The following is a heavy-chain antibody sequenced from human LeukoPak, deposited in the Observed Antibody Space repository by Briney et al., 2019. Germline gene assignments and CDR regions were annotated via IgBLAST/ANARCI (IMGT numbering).Heavy chain of an antibody. Sequence: GGSLRLSCEASGFTLEDFGMSWVRQVPGKGLEWVANIKQDGSEKYYVDSVKGRFTISRDNAKNSLYLQMNSLRAEDTAVYYCARSEVGYYDSSGYYYPHDAFDIWGQGTMVTVSS. D-gene: IGHD3-22*01. CDR3: ARSEVGYYDSSGYYYPHDAFDI. V-gene: IGHV3-7*01. CDR2: IKQDGSEK. CDR1: GFTLEDFG. J-gene: IGHJ3*02.